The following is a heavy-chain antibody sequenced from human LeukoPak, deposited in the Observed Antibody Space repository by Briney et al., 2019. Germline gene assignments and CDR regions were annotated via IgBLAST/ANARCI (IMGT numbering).Heavy chain of an antibody. CDR1: GFTFSSYW. J-gene: IGHJ6*02. D-gene: IGHD6-13*01. CDR3: ARDISAAGTTMDV. CDR2: INSDGSST. Sequence: GGSLRLSCAASGFTFSSYWMRWVRHAPGKGLVWVSRINSDGSSTSYADSVKGRFTISRDNAKNTLYLQMNSLRAEDTAVYYCARDISAAGTTMDVWGQGTTVTVSS. V-gene: IGHV3-74*01.